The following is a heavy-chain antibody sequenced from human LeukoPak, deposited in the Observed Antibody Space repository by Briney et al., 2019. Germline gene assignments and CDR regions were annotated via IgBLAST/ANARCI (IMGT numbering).Heavy chain of an antibody. CDR2: IYYSGST. V-gene: IGHV4-30-4*01. CDR1: GGSISSGDYY. CDR3: ARGAGAGYNLQPFDY. Sequence: PSETLSLTCTVSGGSISSGDYYWSWIRQPPGKGLEWIVYIYYSGSTYYNPSLKSRVTISVDTSKNQFSLKLSSVTAADTAVYYCARGAGAGYNLQPFDYWGQGTLVTVSS. J-gene: IGHJ4*02. D-gene: IGHD5-24*01.